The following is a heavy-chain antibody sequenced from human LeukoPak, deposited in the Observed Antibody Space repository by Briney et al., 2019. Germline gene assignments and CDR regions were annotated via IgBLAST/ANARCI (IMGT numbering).Heavy chain of an antibody. CDR2: INGDGSST. CDR1: GFTFSSYW. Sequence: GGSLRLSCAASGFTFSSYWMPWVRQAPGKGLVWVSRINGDGSSTNYADSVRGRFTISRDNAKNTLYLQMNSLRAEDTAVFYCARDPYSGYDRSLDVWGQGTTVTVSS. CDR3: ARDPYSGYDRSLDV. V-gene: IGHV3-74*01. D-gene: IGHD5-12*01. J-gene: IGHJ6*02.